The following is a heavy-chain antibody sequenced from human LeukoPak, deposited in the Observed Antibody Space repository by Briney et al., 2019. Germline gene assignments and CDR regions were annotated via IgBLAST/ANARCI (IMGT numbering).Heavy chain of an antibody. Sequence: GRSLRLSCAASGFTFDDYAMHWVRQAPGKGLEWVSGISWNSGSIGYADSVKGRFTISRDNAKNSLYLQMNSLRAEDTALYYCAKAEYYGSGSFDYWGQGTLVTVSS. J-gene: IGHJ4*02. V-gene: IGHV3-9*01. CDR1: GFTFDDYA. CDR3: AKAEYYGSGSFDY. CDR2: ISWNSGSI. D-gene: IGHD3-10*01.